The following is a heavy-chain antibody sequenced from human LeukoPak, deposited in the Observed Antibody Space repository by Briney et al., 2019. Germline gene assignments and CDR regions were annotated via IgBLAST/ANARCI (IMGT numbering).Heavy chain of an antibody. J-gene: IGHJ4*02. Sequence: GGSLRLSCAASGFTFSSYAMSWVRQAPGKGLEWVSAISGSGGSTYYADSVKGRFTISRDNAKNSLYLQMNSLRAEDTAVYYCARGGSSYDYVWGSYRYGGNYWGQGTLVTVSS. D-gene: IGHD3-16*02. CDR2: ISGSGGST. CDR1: GFTFSSYA. V-gene: IGHV3-23*01. CDR3: ARGGSSYDYVWGSYRYGGNY.